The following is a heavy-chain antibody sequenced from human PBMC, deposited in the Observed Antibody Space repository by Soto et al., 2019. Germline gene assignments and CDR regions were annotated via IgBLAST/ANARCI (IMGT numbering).Heavy chain of an antibody. J-gene: IGHJ4*02. V-gene: IGHV3-7*01. CDR1: GFTFSSYW. D-gene: IGHD2-8*01. Sequence: PGGSLRLSCAASGFTFSSYWMSWVRQAPGKGLEWVANIKQDGSEKYYVDSVKGRFTISRDNAKNSLYLQMNSLSAEDTAVYYCAREAGSLYYYNMASTIDYWGQGTLVTVSS. CDR2: IKQDGSEK. CDR3: AREAGSLYYYNMASTIDY.